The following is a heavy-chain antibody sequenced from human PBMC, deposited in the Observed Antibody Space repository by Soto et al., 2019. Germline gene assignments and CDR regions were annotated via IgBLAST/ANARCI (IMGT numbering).Heavy chain of an antibody. D-gene: IGHD2-15*01. CDR3: GKVLVGATGHTDSDS. Sequence: SSETLSLTCTVSGGSIYRSGYYWGWIRQPPGRGLEWIGNVDYNGVTYSNPSLKSRVTISRDTSKNQFSLKLTSVTAADTALYYCGKVLVGATGHTDSDSWGPGTLVTVSS. J-gene: IGHJ4*02. V-gene: IGHV4-39*01. CDR2: VDYNGVT. CDR1: GGSIYRSGYY.